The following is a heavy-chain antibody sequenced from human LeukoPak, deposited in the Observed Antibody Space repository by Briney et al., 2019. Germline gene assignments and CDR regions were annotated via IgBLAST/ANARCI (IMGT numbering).Heavy chain of an antibody. V-gene: IGHV3-74*01. CDR3: ARDHEMAADAFDI. J-gene: IGHJ3*02. D-gene: IGHD5-24*01. Sequence: GGSLRLSCAASGFTFDDYGMSWVRQAPGKGLVWVSRINSDGSSTSYADSVKGRFTISRDNAKNTLYLQMNSLRAEDTAVYYCARDHEMAADAFDIWGQGTMVTVSS. CDR2: INSDGSST. CDR1: GFTFDDYG.